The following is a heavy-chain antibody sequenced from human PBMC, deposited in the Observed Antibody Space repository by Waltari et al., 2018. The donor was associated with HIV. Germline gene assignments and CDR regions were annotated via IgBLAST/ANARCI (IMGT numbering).Heavy chain of an antibody. CDR2: IYWDDDK. CDR1: GFSLSTRGVG. J-gene: IGHJ3*02. D-gene: IGHD4-17*01. CDR3: AHGNRHAGNDYGVADAFDI. V-gene: IGHV2-5*02. Sequence: QITLKESGPTLVKPTQTLTLTCTFSGFSLSTRGVGVGWIRQPPGKALEWLALIYWDDDKRYSPSLKSRLTITKDTSKNQVVLTMTNMDPVDTATYYCAHGNRHAGNDYGVADAFDIWGQGTMVTVSS.